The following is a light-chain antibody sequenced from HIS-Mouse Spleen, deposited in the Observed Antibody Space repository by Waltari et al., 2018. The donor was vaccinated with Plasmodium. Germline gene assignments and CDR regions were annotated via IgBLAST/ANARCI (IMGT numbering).Light chain of an antibody. CDR2: RNK. V-gene: IGLV1-47*01. Sequence: QSVLTQPPSASGTPGQRVTIPCSGSSSHIGSTYVYWYQQLPGTAPKLLIYRNKQRPSGVPDRFSGSKSGTSASLAISGLRSEDEADYYCAAWDDSLSGWVFGGGTKLTVL. CDR3: AAWDDSLSGWV. J-gene: IGLJ3*02. CDR1: SSHIGSTY.